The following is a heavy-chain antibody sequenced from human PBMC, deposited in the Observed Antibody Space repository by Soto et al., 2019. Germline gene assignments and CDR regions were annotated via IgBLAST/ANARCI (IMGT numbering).Heavy chain of an antibody. CDR1: GFSFSTFD. CDR2: IRGSDGTT. Sequence: EVQLLDSGGGLVQPGGSLRLSCEASGFSFSTFDMSWVRQAPGKGLQCVSFIRGSDGTTYYADSVRGRFTISRDNSRTPLYLQMKSLRADAAPLFYVAKGAGFTFGARGPLVTVPS. D-gene: IGHD3-10*01. CDR3: AKGAGFTF. V-gene: IGHV3-23*01. J-gene: IGHJ4*02.